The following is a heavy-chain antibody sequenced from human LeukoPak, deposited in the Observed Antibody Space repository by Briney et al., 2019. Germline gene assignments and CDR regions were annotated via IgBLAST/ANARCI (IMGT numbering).Heavy chain of an antibody. J-gene: IGHJ4*02. CDR3: ARSVSGVWLFDY. D-gene: IGHD5/OR15-5a*01. Sequence: GTSLRLSRAASGFTFNTYAMHWVRQPPGKGLEWVSVSSSDETYKFYADSVRGRFTISRDNSKNRLYLQMSDLRAEDTAVYFCARSVSGVWLFDYWGRGTLVTVSS. CDR1: GFTFNTYA. CDR2: SSSDETYK. V-gene: IGHV3-30-3*01.